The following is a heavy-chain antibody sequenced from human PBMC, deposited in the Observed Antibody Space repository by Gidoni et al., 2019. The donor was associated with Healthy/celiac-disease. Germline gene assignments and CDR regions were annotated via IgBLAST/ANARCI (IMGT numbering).Heavy chain of an antibody. V-gene: IGHV4-31*03. Sequence: QVQLPESGPGLVKPSQTLSLTCPFSGGSISSGGYYWSWIRQHPGKGLEWIGYIYYSGSTYYNPSLKSRVTISVDTSKNQFSLKLSSVTAADTAVYYCARSVYYDSASDAFDIWGQGTMVTVSS. CDR1: GGSISSGGYY. CDR3: ARSVYYDSASDAFDI. J-gene: IGHJ3*02. D-gene: IGHD3-22*01. CDR2: IYYSGST.